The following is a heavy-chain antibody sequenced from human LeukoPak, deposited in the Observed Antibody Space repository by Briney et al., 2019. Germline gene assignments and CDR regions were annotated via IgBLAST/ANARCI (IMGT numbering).Heavy chain of an antibody. CDR3: VRVYHDGSFESGNWFDP. D-gene: IGHD3-22*01. Sequence: GASVKVSCKASGYTFTNYNIDWVRQATGQGLEWMGWINPNSGRACCVQKFQGRVNITRDTSISTAYMELSSLRSEDTAVYYCVRVYHDGSFESGNWFDPWGQGTLVTVSS. J-gene: IGHJ5*02. V-gene: IGHV1-8*01. CDR2: INPNSGRA. CDR1: GYTFTNYN.